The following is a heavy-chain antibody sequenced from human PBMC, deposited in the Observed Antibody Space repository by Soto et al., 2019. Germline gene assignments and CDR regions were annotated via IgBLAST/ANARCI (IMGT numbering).Heavy chain of an antibody. CDR1: GFTFSSYG. J-gene: IGHJ6*02. D-gene: IGHD5-18*01. CDR3: ARVMDTLTYYYGMDV. CDR2: IWYDGSNK. Sequence: GGSLRLSCAASGFTFSSYGMHWVRQAPGKGLEWVAVIWYDGSNKYYADSVKGRFTVSRDNSKNTLYLQMNSLRAEDTAVYYCARVMDTLTYYYGMDVWGQGTTVTVSS. V-gene: IGHV3-33*01.